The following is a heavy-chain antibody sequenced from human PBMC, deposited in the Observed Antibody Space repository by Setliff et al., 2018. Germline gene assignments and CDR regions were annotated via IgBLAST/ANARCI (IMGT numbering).Heavy chain of an antibody. J-gene: IGHJ4*02. CDR2: VYYSGTT. V-gene: IGHV4-61*01. Sequence: SETLSLTCTVSGGSISGASIRSYYWSWIRQPPGKGLEFIGYVYYSGTTNYDPSLKSRVTRSVDTSKNQFSLKLSSVTAADTAIYYCARGGTYRYFDYWGQGTLVTVSS. CDR3: ARGGTYRYFDY. CDR1: GGSISGASIRSYY.